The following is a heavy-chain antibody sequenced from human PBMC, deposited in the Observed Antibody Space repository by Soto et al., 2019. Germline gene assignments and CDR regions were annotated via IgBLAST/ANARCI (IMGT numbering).Heavy chain of an antibody. Sequence: QVQLVQSGAEVKKPGSSVKVSCKASGGTFSSYAISWVRQAPGQGLEWMGGIIPIFGTANYAQKFQGRVTITADESTSTAYMELSSLRSEDTAVYYCASAFWSGYYRYYYGMYVWGQGTTVTVSS. CDR2: IIPIFGTA. CDR3: ASAFWSGYYRYYYGMYV. D-gene: IGHD3-3*01. CDR1: GGTFSSYA. J-gene: IGHJ6*02. V-gene: IGHV1-69*01.